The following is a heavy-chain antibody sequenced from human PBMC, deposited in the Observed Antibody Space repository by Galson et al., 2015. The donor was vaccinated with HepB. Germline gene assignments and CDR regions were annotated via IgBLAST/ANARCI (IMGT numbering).Heavy chain of an antibody. J-gene: IGHJ4*02. D-gene: IGHD4-23*01. CDR1: GCTFSSYA. V-gene: IGHV1-69*01. CDR3: ARGHGGNSDYFDY. Sequence: SLEVSCKASGCTFSSYAISWVRQAPGQGLEWMGGIIPIFGTANYAQKFQGRVTITADESTSTAYMELSSLRSEDTAVYYCARGHGGNSDYFDYWGQGTLVTVSS. CDR2: IIPIFGTA.